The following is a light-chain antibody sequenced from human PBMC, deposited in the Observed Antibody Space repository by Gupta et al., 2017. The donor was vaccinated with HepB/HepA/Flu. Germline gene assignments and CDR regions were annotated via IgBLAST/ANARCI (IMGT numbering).Light chain of an antibody. Sequence: EIVMTPSPATLSVSPGERATLSCRASESVSSNLAWYQQKPGQAPRLLIYGASTRATGIPARFSGSGCGTDFTLTISSRQSEDFAVYYCQQYNNWPPWTFGQGTKVEIK. CDR1: ESVSSN. J-gene: IGKJ1*01. CDR3: QQYNNWPPWT. CDR2: GAS. V-gene: IGKV3-15*01.